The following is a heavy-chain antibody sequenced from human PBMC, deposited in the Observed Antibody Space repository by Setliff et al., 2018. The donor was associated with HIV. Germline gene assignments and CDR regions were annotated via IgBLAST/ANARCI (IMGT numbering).Heavy chain of an antibody. CDR1: GFTLIDHW. CDR3: VKWNYPNS. V-gene: IGHV3-74*01. J-gene: IGHJ4*02. CDR2: INNDGSIT. D-gene: IGHD1-7*01. Sequence: LSLSCAASGFTLIDHWMHWVRQVPGKGLVWVSRINNDGSITNYADFVKGRFTMSRDSAKNTLYLQMNSLRVGDTAVYYCVKWNYPNSWGQGTLVTVSS.